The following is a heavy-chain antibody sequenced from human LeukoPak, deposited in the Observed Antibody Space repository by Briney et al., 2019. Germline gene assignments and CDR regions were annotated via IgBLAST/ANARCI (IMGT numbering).Heavy chain of an antibody. Sequence: KASETLSLTCTVSGGSISSYYWSWIRQPPGKGLECIGSIYYSGYTKYNPSLQSRVIISVDTSKNQFSLKLRSVTAADTAVYYCARAHGDYPFDYWGQGTLVTVSS. CDR3: ARAHGDYPFDY. D-gene: IGHD4-17*01. CDR2: IYYSGYT. CDR1: GGSISSYY. V-gene: IGHV4-59*01. J-gene: IGHJ4*02.